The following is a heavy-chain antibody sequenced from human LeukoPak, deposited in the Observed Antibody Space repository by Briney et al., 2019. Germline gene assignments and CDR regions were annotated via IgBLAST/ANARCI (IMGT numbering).Heavy chain of an antibody. J-gene: IGHJ1*01. V-gene: IGHV3-21*01. CDR3: ARGNYYCGGDCYTAEYFQH. CDR2: LSSTGNYI. CDR1: GFTFITYS. D-gene: IGHD2-21*02. Sequence: GGSLRLSCAASGFTFITYSMNWVRQAPEKGLEWVSSLSSTGNYICYADSVKGRFTISRDNAKNSLYLQMDSLRAEDTAVYYCARGNYYCGGDCYTAEYFQHWGQGTLVTVSS.